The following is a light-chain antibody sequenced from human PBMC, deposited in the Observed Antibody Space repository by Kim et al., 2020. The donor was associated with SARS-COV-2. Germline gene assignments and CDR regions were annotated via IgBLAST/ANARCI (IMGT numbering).Light chain of an antibody. CDR1: QSVSSDF. Sequence: LSPGQRATLSGRASQSVSSDFLAWYQQTPGQAPRLLIYGASSRATGIPDRFSGSGSGTDFTLTISRLEPEDSAVYYCQQYGSSSYTFGQGTKLEI. CDR2: GAS. CDR3: QQYGSSSYT. V-gene: IGKV3-20*01. J-gene: IGKJ2*01.